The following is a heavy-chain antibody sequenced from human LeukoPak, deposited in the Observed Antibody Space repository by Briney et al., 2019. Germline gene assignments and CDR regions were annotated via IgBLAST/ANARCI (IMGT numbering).Heavy chain of an antibody. CDR2: IYYSGST. D-gene: IGHD6-13*01. CDR1: GDSISSSSYY. J-gene: IGHJ6*03. Sequence: SETLSLTCTVSGDSISSSSYYWGWIRQPPGKGLEWIGSIYYSGSTYYNPSLKSRVTISVDTSKNQFSLKLSSVTAADTAVYYCARQYRSTWRSYYYYYYMDVWGRGTTVTVSS. V-gene: IGHV4-39*01. CDR3: ARQYRSTWRSYYYYYYMDV.